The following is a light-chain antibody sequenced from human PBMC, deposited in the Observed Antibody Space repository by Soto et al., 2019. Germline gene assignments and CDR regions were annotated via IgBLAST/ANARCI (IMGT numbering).Light chain of an antibody. CDR2: DAS. V-gene: IGKV3-20*01. Sequence: VLTQSPGTLSLFPGETATLFCRASQSISGNYLAWYRQKPGQAPSLLIYDASSRASGMPDRFSGSGSGTDFTLTIRRLDPEDFAVYFCQQYGGSITFGQGTRLEIE. CDR3: QQYGGSIT. CDR1: QSISGNY. J-gene: IGKJ5*01.